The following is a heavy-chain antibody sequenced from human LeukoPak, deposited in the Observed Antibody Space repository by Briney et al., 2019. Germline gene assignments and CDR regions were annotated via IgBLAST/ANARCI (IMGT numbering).Heavy chain of an antibody. D-gene: IGHD6-13*01. V-gene: IGHV1-46*01. J-gene: IGHJ4*02. CDR3: ARAAAAGRHAPPVGY. Sequence: ASVEVSCKASGYTFTSYYMHWVRQAPGQGLEWMGIINPSGGSTSYAQKFQGRVTMTRDTSTSTVYMELTSLRSEDTAVYYCARAAAAGRHAPPVGYWGQGTPVTVSS. CDR2: INPSGGST. CDR1: GYTFTSYY.